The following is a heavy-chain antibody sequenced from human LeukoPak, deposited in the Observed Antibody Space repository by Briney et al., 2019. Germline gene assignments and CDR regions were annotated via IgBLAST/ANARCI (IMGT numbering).Heavy chain of an antibody. J-gene: IGHJ4*02. CDR2: ISYDGSNK. D-gene: IGHD5-12*01. CDR1: GFTFSSYA. V-gene: IGHV3-30*04. CDR3: ARAYGGYAPRPCDY. Sequence: GRSLRLSCAAYGFTFSSYAMHWVRQAPGKGLEWVAVISYDGSNKYYADSVKGRFTISRDNSKNTLYLQMNSLRAEDTAVYYCARAYGGYAPRPCDYWGQGTLVTVSS.